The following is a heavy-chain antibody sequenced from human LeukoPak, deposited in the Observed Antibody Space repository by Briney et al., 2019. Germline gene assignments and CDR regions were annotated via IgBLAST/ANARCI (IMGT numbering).Heavy chain of an antibody. D-gene: IGHD6-19*01. CDR2: ISRSGSTR. V-gene: IGHV3-48*03. Sequence: GGSLRLSCAASGFTLSSYEMNWVRQAPGKGLGGVSYISRSGSTRTYADSVKGRFTISRDNAQNSLYLEMNSLRAEDTAVYYCAREIVSAVAGNFDYWGQGTLVTVSS. J-gene: IGHJ4*02. CDR1: GFTLSSYE. CDR3: AREIVSAVAGNFDY.